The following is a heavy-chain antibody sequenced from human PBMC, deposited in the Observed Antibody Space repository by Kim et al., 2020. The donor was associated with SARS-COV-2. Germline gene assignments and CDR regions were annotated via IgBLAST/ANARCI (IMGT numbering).Heavy chain of an antibody. CDR1: GFTFNNYD. CDR2: ISGSGNRA. D-gene: IGHD3-10*01. Sequence: GGSLRLSCGASGFTFNNYDMQWVRQAPGKGPEWVSGISGSGNRAFYADSVKGRFTISRDNSKNTLYLQLNILRAEDTAIYYCVKQVAGSNFDVWGQETMV. CDR3: VKQVAGSNFDV. J-gene: IGHJ3*01. V-gene: IGHV3-23*01.